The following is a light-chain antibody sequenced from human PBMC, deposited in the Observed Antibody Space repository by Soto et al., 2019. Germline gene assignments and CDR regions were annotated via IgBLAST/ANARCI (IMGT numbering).Light chain of an antibody. CDR2: DAS. CDR1: QSVSSY. V-gene: IGKV3-11*01. J-gene: IGKJ5*01. Sequence: IGLTQSPATLSLSPGERATLSCRARQSVSSYLAWYQQNPGHAPRLLISDASNRATGIPARFSGSGSGTDFTLTISSLEPEDFAVDYCQQYGSSLPITFGQGTRLEIK. CDR3: QQYGSSLPIT.